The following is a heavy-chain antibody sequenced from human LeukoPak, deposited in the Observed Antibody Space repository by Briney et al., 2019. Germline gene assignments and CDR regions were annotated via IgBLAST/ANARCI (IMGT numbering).Heavy chain of an antibody. Sequence: GASVKVSCKASGYTFTGYYMHWVRPAPRQGREWMGWINPNSGGTNYTQKFQGWVTMTRDTSISTAYMELSRVRSDDTAVYYCARDLGELLWFGDLRAGYAFDIWGQGTMVTVSS. D-gene: IGHD3-10*01. V-gene: IGHV1-2*04. CDR2: INPNSGGT. CDR3: ARDLGELLWFGDLRAGYAFDI. CDR1: GYTFTGYY. J-gene: IGHJ3*02.